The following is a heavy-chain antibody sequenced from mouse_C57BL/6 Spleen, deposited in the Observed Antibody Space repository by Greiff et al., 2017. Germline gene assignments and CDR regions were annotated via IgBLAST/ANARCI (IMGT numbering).Heavy chain of an antibody. V-gene: IGHV7-3*01. D-gene: IGHD6-1*01. CDR1: GFTFTDYY. J-gene: IGHJ2*01. CDR2: ISNKANGYTT. CDR3: ARYIPASPHGYYFDD. Sequence: EVQVVESGAGLVQPGASLSLSCAASGFTFTDYYMSWVRQPPGKALEWLGFISNKANGYTTEYSASVKGRLTISRDTSPSSLYLQMNALRAEDTATYYCARYIPASPHGYYFDDWGQGTTRTVSS.